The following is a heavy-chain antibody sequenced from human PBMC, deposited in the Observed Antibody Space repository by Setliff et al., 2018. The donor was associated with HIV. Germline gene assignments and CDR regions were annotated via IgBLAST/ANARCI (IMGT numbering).Heavy chain of an antibody. CDR3: ARDRPLDTPGMGLYLDY. V-gene: IGHV1-2*02. CDR1: GYTFTGYY. Sequence: ASVKVSCKASGYTFTGYYIHWVRQAPGQGLEWMGWIIPNSGGTNYAQKFQGRVTMTRDTSTSTAYMELTSLTSDDTAVYYCARDRPLDTPGMGLYLDYWGQGTLVTVSS. J-gene: IGHJ4*02. CDR2: IIPNSGGT. D-gene: IGHD2-15*01.